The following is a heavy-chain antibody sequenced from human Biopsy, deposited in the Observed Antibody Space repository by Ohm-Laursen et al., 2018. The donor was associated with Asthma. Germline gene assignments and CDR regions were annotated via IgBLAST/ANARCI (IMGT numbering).Heavy chain of an antibody. CDR3: ARVVNYDFRSGYWFDP. CDR2: IFSNEEK. Sequence: TQTLTLTCTVSGFSLRNARMGVTWIRQPPGKALEWLAHIFSNEEKSYSTSLKGRITISKDTAKSQVVLTMSNMEPVDTATYYCARVVNYDFRSGYWFDPWGQGTLVTVSS. D-gene: IGHD3-3*01. CDR1: GFSLRNARMG. J-gene: IGHJ5*02. V-gene: IGHV2-26*01.